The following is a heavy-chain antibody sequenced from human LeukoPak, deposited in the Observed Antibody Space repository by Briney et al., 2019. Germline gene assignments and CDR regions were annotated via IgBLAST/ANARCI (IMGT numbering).Heavy chain of an antibody. J-gene: IGHJ1*01. D-gene: IGHD3-10*01. Sequence: ASVKVSCKASGGAFSSYAVSWVRQAPGQGLEWMGGIIPILGIPNYAQKFQGRVTITADESTSTANTELSSLRSEDTAVYYCARGEQAGLWFGDTAFHHWGQGTLVTVSS. CDR2: IIPILGIP. CDR3: ARGEQAGLWFGDTAFHH. CDR1: GGAFSSYA. V-gene: IGHV1-69*10.